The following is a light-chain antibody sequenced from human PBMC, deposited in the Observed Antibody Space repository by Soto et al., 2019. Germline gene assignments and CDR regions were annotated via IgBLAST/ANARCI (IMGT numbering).Light chain of an antibody. Sequence: QSALTQPASVSGSPGQSITISCTGTSSDVGGYNYVTWYQQHPGKAPKLIIYDVTSRPSGVSNRFSGSKSGNTASLTISGLQAEDEADYYCSSYTSGDGRVFGGGTKVTVL. J-gene: IGLJ2*01. CDR2: DVT. CDR1: SSDVGGYNY. V-gene: IGLV2-14*03. CDR3: SSYTSGDGRV.